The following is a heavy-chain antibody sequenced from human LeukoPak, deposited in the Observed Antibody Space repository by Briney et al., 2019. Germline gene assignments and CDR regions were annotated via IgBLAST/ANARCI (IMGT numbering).Heavy chain of an antibody. CDR1: GFTFSSYS. V-gene: IGHV3-21*01. CDR2: ISSSSTYI. J-gene: IGHJ4*02. D-gene: IGHD3-3*01. Sequence: GGSLRLSCAASGFTFSSYSMNWVRQAPGKGLEWVSSISSSSTYIHYADSVKGRFTISRDNAKNSLYLQMNSLRAEDTAVYYCARGPYDFWSGYQDYWGQGTLVTVSS. CDR3: ARGPYDFWSGYQDY.